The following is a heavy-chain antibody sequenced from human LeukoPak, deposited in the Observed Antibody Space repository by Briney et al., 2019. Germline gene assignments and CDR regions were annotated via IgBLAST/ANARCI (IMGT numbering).Heavy chain of an antibody. J-gene: IGHJ6*02. CDR3: ARAHVVVLGGALGGMDV. CDR1: GGTFSSFA. D-gene: IGHD3-10*01. V-gene: IGHV1-69*13. Sequence: SVTVSCKASGGTFSSFAISWVRQAPGQGLEWMGGFIPIFGSAKYAQKFQGRVTITADESTSTAYMELSSLRSDDTAVYYCARAHVVVLGGALGGMDVWGRGTTVTVSS. CDR2: FIPIFGSA.